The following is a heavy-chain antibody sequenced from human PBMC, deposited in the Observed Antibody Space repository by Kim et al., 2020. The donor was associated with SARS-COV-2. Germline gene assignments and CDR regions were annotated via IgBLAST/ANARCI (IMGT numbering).Heavy chain of an antibody. Sequence: GGSLRLSCAASGFTFSSYAMSWVRQAPGKGLEWVSAISGSGGSTYYADSVKGRFTISRDNSKNTLYLQMNSLRAEDTAVYYCATCLGARGDYVIYWYFDLWGRGTLVTVSS. CDR2: ISGSGGST. CDR3: ATCLGARGDYVIYWYFDL. D-gene: IGHD4-17*01. J-gene: IGHJ2*01. CDR1: GFTFSSYA. V-gene: IGHV3-23*01.